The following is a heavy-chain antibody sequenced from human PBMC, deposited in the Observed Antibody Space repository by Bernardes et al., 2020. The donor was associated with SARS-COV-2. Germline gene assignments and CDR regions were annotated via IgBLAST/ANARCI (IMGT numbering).Heavy chain of an antibody. CDR2: INSDGSST. V-gene: IGHV3-74*01. Sequence: GSLRLSCAASGFTFSSYWMHWVRQAPGKGLVWVSRINSDGSSTSYADSVKGRFTISRDNAKNTLYLQMNSLRAEDTAVYYCARDSEMATIYFYYYYGMDVWGQGTTVTVSS. D-gene: IGHD5-12*01. CDR1: GFTFSSYW. CDR3: ARDSEMATIYFYYYYGMDV. J-gene: IGHJ6*02.